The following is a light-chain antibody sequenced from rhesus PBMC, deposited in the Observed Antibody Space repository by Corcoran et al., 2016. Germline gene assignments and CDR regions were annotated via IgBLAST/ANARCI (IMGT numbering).Light chain of an antibody. Sequence: QSALTQPPSVSKSLGQSVTISCTGISSDIGAYNGVSWYQQHPGTAPRLLIYEVSKRPSGVSDRFSGSKSGNTASLTMSGLQAEDEAVYYCASYRGGSPYIFGGGTRLTVL. J-gene: IGLJ1*01. V-gene: IGLV2-38*01. CDR3: ASYRGGSPYI. CDR1: SSDIGAYNG. CDR2: EVS.